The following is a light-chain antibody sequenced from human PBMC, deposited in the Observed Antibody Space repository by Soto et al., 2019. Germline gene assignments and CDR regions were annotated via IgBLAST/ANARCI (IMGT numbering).Light chain of an antibody. CDR3: QQTYSTPYT. V-gene: IGKV1-39*01. CDR2: AAS. CDR1: QFISSY. J-gene: IGKJ2*01. Sequence: DIQMTQSPSSLSASVGDTVTITCRASQFISSYLNWYQQNPEKAPRLLIYAASSLHSGVPSRFSGSGSGTDVTLTISSLQPEDFATYYCQQTYSTPYTFGLGTILEI.